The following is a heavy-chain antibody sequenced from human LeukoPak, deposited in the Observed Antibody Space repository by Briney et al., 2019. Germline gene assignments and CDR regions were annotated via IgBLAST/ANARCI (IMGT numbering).Heavy chain of an antibody. D-gene: IGHD6-19*01. CDR1: GGSFSGYY. J-gene: IGHJ4*02. Sequence: ETLSLTCAAYGGSFSGYYWSWVRQAPGKGLEWVSVIYSGGSTYYADSVKGRFTISRDNSKNTLYLQMNSLRAEDTAVYYCARDLTIAVAGSGGNYWGQGTLVTVSS. CDR2: IYSGGST. CDR3: ARDLTIAVAGSGGNY. V-gene: IGHV3-66*01.